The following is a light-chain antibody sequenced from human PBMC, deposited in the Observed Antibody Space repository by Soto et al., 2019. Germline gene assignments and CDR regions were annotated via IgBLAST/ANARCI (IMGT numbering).Light chain of an antibody. Sequence: DIQMTQSPSSLSASIGDRVTITCRASQTINIDLNWYQQRPGKVPALLISRASTLQRGVPSRFVGSGSGTDFTLTISSLQPEDFATYYCQQSHSTPTFGGGTKVEIK. CDR1: QTINID. CDR2: RAS. J-gene: IGKJ4*01. CDR3: QQSHSTPT. V-gene: IGKV1-39*01.